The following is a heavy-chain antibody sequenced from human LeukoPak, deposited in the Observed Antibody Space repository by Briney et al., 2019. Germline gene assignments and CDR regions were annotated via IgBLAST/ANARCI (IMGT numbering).Heavy chain of an antibody. V-gene: IGHV4-59*12. D-gene: IGHD2-2*01. Sequence: SETLSLTCTVSGGSISSYYWSWIRQPPGKGLEWIGYIYYSGSTNYNPSLKSRVTISVDTSKNQFSLKLSSVTAADTAVYYCARRYCSSTSCYSQEFDYWGQGTLVTVSS. CDR3: ARRYCSSTSCYSQEFDY. J-gene: IGHJ4*02. CDR2: IYYSGST. CDR1: GGSISSYY.